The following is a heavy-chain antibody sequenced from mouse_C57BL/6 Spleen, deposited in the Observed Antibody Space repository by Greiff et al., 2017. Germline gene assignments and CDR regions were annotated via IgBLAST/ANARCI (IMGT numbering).Heavy chain of an antibody. CDR3: AREGDGKSYYAMDY. CDR2: IDPNDGYT. CDR1: GYTFTGYC. D-gene: IGHD2-1*01. V-gene: IGHV1-69*01. J-gene: IGHJ4*01. Sequence: VQLQQPGAELVMPGASVKLSCKASGYTFTGYCMHWVKQRPGQGLEWIGEIDPNDGYTNYNQKFKGKATLTVDKSSSTAYMQLRSLTSEDSAVYYGAREGDGKSYYAMDYWGQGTSVTVSS.